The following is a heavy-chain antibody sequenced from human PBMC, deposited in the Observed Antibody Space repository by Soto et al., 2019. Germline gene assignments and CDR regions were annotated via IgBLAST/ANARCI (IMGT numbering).Heavy chain of an antibody. D-gene: IGHD3-9*01. Sequence: GGSLRLSCGASGFTFNNYAMIWVRQAPGKGLEWVSGLSGSGSYTYYAESVKGRFTVSRDNSKNTLYLQKNSLKAEDTALYYCSTDKGPSTYYDILTGFPSYWGQGALVTVSS. V-gene: IGHV3-23*01. CDR1: GFTFNNYA. CDR2: LSGSGSYT. CDR3: STDKGPSTYYDILTGFPSY. J-gene: IGHJ4*02.